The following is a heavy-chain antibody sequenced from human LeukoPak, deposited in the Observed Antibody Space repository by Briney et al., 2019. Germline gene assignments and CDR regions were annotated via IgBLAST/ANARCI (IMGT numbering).Heavy chain of an antibody. CDR2: VSYTGIP. D-gene: IGHD1-7*01. Sequence: PSETLSLTCNVSGVSVSSSNHYWSWIRQPPGEGLEWIGYVSYTGIPTYNPSLKSRVTISLDTSKNQFSLKLSSVTAADTAVYYCARDTGWNYPFDYWGQGTLVTVSS. CDR3: ARDTGWNYPFDY. V-gene: IGHV4-61*01. CDR1: GVSVSSSNHY. J-gene: IGHJ4*02.